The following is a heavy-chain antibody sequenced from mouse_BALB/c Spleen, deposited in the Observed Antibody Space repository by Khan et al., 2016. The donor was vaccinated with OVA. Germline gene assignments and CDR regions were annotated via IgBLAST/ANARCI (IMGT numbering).Heavy chain of an antibody. CDR2: ISSGGSYT. Sequence: EVELVESGGDLVKPGASLKLSCAASGFTFSSYGMSWVRQTPDKRLEWVAAISSGGSYTYYPDSLKGRFTITRDNAKNTLYLQMSSLKSEDTAMYCCAGQPGYYGGSAMDYWGQGTSVTVSS. CDR1: GFTFSSYG. D-gene: IGHD2-3*01. V-gene: IGHV5-6*01. J-gene: IGHJ4*01. CDR3: AGQPGYYGGSAMDY.